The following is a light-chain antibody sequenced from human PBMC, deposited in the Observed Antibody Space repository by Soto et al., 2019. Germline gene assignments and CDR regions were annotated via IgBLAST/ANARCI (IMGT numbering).Light chain of an antibody. Sequence: ENVLTQSPGTLSLSPGDRATLSCRASQTVSSSYLAWYQQKPGQAPRLVIYAASSRAPGIPDRFSGSGSGTDFTLTITRLEPEDFAVYYCQQYRSSPRTFGQGTKLEIK. J-gene: IGKJ2*01. CDR2: AAS. V-gene: IGKV3-20*01. CDR1: QTVSSSY. CDR3: QQYRSSPRT.